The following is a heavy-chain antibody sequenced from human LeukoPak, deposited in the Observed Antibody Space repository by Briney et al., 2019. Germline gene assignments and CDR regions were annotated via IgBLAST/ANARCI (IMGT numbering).Heavy chain of an antibody. CDR3: AKPIAQHWLLDY. CDR1: GFTFDGYA. D-gene: IGHD6-19*01. V-gene: IGHV3-43*02. CDR2: ISGDGGST. J-gene: IGHJ4*02. Sequence: PGGSLRLSCAASGFTFDGYAMHWVRQAPGKGLEWVSLISGDGGSTYYADSVKVRFTISRDNSKNSLYLQMNSLRTEDTALYYCAKPIAQHWLLDYWGQGTLVTVSS.